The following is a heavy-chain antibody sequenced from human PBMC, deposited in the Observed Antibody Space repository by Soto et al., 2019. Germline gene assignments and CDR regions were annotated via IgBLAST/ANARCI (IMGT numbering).Heavy chain of an antibody. D-gene: IGHD2-8*01. Sequence: SWIRQPPGKGLEWIGYIYYSGSTNYNPSLKSRVTISVDTSKNQFSLKLSSVTAADTAVYYSARRYGVNFYYWGHGTLVTVSS. CDR3: ARRYGVNFYY. CDR2: IYYSGST. V-gene: IGHV4-61*07. J-gene: IGHJ4*01.